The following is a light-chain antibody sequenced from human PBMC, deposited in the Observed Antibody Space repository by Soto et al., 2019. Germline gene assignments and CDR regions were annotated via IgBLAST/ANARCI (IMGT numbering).Light chain of an antibody. CDR1: SSDVGGYNY. J-gene: IGLJ1*01. Sequence: QSALTQPASVSGSPGQSVAISCTGTSSDVGGYNYVSWYQQHPGKAPKLMIQSVINRPSGVSDRFSGSKSGNTASLTISGLQAEDEADYYCSSYTSTSTYVFGSGIKLTVL. CDR2: SVI. CDR3: SSYTSTSTYV. V-gene: IGLV2-14*01.